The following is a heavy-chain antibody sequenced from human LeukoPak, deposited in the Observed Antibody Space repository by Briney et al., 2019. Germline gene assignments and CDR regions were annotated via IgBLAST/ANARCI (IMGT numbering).Heavy chain of an antibody. D-gene: IGHD5-18*01. CDR2: ISGSGATT. CDR3: AKDGTWIQLWLYY. Sequence: GGSLRLSCAASGFTFRSYAMSWVRHAPGKGLEWVSAISGSGATTYYADSVKGRFTISRDNSKNTLYLQMSSLRAEDTAVYYCAKDGTWIQLWLYYWGQGTLVTVSS. V-gene: IGHV3-23*01. CDR1: GFTFRSYA. J-gene: IGHJ4*02.